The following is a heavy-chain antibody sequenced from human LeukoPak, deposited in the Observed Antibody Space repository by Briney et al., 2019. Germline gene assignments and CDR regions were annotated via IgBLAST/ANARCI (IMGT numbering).Heavy chain of an antibody. CDR2: IIPIFGTA. CDR3: ARESPPTTVVTPMLGTWPPDY. CDR1: GGTFSSYA. D-gene: IGHD4-23*01. Sequence: SVKVSCKASGGTFSSYAISWVRQAPGQGLEWMGGIIPIFGTANYAQKFQGRVTITADESTSTAYMELSSLRSEDTAVYYCARESPPTTVVTPMLGTWPPDYWGQGTLVTVSS. V-gene: IGHV1-69*13. J-gene: IGHJ4*02.